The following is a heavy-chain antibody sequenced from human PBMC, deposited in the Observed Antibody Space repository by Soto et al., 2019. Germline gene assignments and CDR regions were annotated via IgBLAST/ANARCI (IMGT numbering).Heavy chain of an antibody. D-gene: IGHD4-17*01. V-gene: IGHV1-3*01. CDR3: ARTVGYYYGMDV. J-gene: IGHJ6*02. Sequence: VASVKVSCKASGYTFTSYAMHWVRQAPGQRLEWMGWINAGNGNTKYLQKFQGRVTITRDTSASTAYMELSSLRSEDTAVYYCARTVGYYYGMDVWGQGTTVTVSS. CDR2: INAGNGNT. CDR1: GYTFTSYA.